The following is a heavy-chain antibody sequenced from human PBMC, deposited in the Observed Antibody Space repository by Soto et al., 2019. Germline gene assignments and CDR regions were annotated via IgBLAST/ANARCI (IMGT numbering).Heavy chain of an antibody. J-gene: IGHJ4*02. CDR3: TRSIGSGGVIGGFDY. D-gene: IGHD3-16*02. Sequence: QVQLVQSETEVKKPGSAVKVSCKASGGTFNTYAMNWVRQAPGQGLEWMGGIIPMFETPRYAQKFQGRVTITVDESTTTAYMGLCSLRSDDTAVYYCTRSIGSGGVIGGFDYWGQGTLVTVSS. CDR2: IIPMFETP. V-gene: IGHV1-69*01. CDR1: GGTFNTYA.